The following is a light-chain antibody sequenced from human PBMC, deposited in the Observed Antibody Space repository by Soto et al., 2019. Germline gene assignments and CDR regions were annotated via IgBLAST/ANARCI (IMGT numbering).Light chain of an antibody. V-gene: IGKV1-5*01. CDR1: QSITSW. CDR3: QHYGGVWT. J-gene: IGKJ1*01. Sequence: DIQMTQSPSTVSASVGDRVTITCRASQSITSWLAWYQQKPGKAPKLLIYDTSTLERGVPSRFSGRGSGTEFILTISSLQPDDFATYHCQHYGGVWTFGQGTKVDIK. CDR2: DTS.